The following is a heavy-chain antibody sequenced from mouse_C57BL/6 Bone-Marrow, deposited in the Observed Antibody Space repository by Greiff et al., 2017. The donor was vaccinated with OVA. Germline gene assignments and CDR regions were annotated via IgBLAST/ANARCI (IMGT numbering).Heavy chain of an antibody. CDR2: ISSGGSYT. J-gene: IGHJ2*01. CDR3: ARHYPWYYLDY. D-gene: IGHD1-1*02. Sequence: EVMLVESGGDLVKPGGSLKLSCAASGFTFSSYGMSWVRQTPDKRLEWVATISSGGSYTYYPDSVKGRFTISRDNAKNTLYLQMSSLKSEDTAMYYCARHYPWYYLDYWGQGTTLTVSS. CDR1: GFTFSSYG. V-gene: IGHV5-6*02.